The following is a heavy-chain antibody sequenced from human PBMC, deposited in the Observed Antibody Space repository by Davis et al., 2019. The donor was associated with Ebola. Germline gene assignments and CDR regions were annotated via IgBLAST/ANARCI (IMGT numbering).Heavy chain of an antibody. Sequence: ASATVSCKASGYTFNIYHVHWVRQAPGQGLEWMGIINPSGDSTSYAQTFQGRLNVTRDTSTSTVYMELNSLTSDDTAVYYCSGDYGGQVNWFDPWGQGTLVTVSS. CDR1: GYTFNIYH. V-gene: IGHV1-46*02. J-gene: IGHJ5*02. CDR3: SGDYGGQVNWFDP. D-gene: IGHD4-23*01. CDR2: INPSGDST.